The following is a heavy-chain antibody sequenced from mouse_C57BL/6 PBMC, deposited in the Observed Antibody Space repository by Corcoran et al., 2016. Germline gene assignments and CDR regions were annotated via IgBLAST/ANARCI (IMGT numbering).Heavy chain of an antibody. V-gene: IGHV1-19*01. CDR1: GYTFTDYY. CDR2: INPYNGGT. J-gene: IGHJ1*03. D-gene: IGHD4-1*01. Sequence: EVQLQQSGPVLVKPGASVKMSCKASGYTFTDYYMNWVKQSHGKGLEWIGVINPYNGGTSYNQKFKGKATLTVDKSSSTAYMELNSLTSEDSAVYYCAREWDGGYFDVWGTGTTVTVSS. CDR3: AREWDGGYFDV.